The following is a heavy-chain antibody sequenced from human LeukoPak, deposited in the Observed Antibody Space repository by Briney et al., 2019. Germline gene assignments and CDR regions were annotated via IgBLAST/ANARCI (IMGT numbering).Heavy chain of an antibody. CDR2: ITRSSSIM. CDR1: GFTFSSYS. CDR3: ARVSDGATGGSY. Sequence: GGSLRLSCAASGFTFSSYSMNWVRQAPGKGLEWVSYITRSSSIMNYADSMKGRFTISRDNAKNSLYLQMNSLRDEDTAVYYCARVSDGATGGSYWGQGTLVTVSS. V-gene: IGHV3-48*02. J-gene: IGHJ4*02. D-gene: IGHD2-15*01.